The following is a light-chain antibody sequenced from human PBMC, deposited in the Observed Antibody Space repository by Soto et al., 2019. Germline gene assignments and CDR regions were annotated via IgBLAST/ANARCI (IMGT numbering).Light chain of an antibody. V-gene: IGKV3-20*01. CDR3: QEYGSSRT. CDR2: GAS. Sequence: EIVLTQSPGTLSLSPGERATLSCRASRSVSSSYLAWYQQKPGQAPRLLIYGASSRATGIPDRFSGSGSGTDFTLTISRLEPEDFAVYYCQEYGSSRTFGQGTKVDIK. J-gene: IGKJ1*01. CDR1: RSVSSSY.